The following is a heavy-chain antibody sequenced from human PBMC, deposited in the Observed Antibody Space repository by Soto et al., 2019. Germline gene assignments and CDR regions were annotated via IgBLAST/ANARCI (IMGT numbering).Heavy chain of an antibody. V-gene: IGHV3-7*01. CDR2: IKQDGNEK. CDR3: ARGRHDSGSHYYFDY. D-gene: IGHD1-26*01. J-gene: IGHJ4*02. CDR1: GFTFSSFW. Sequence: GGSLRLSCAASGFTFSSFWMNWVRQAPGKGLEWVANIKQDGNEKYYVDSVKGRFTISRDNAKNSLYLQMNSLRAEDTAVYYCARGRHDSGSHYYFDYWGQGTLVTVSS.